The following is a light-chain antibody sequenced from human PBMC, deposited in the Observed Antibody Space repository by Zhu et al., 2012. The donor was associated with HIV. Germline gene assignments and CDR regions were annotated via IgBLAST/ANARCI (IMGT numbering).Light chain of an antibody. CDR2: HAS. CDR3: QQYGTSALT. J-gene: IGKJ4*01. Sequence: EILLTQSPGTLSLSPGERATLSCRASQSLGTNYLAWYQQKPGQPPRLLVYHASSRATGIPDRFRGSGSGTDFSLTISRLEPEDCAVYYCQQYGTSALTFGGGTEVEIK. V-gene: IGKV3-20*01. CDR1: QSLGTNY.